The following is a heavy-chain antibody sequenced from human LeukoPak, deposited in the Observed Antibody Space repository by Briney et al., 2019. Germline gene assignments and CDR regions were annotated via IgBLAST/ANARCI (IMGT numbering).Heavy chain of an antibody. CDR2: IYSGGTT. Sequence: GGSLRLSCAASGFTVSSNYMSWVRQAPGKGLEWVSVIYSGGTTYYADSVRGRFTISRDNSKNTLYLQMNSLRAEDTAVYYCAKDVNRYYYDSSGYYLDYWGQGTLVTVSS. D-gene: IGHD3-22*01. J-gene: IGHJ4*02. CDR3: AKDVNRYYYDSSGYYLDY. CDR1: GFTVSSNY. V-gene: IGHV3-66*01.